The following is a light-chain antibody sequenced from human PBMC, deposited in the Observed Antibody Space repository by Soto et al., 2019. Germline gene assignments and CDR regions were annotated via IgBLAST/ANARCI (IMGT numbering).Light chain of an antibody. J-gene: IGKJ4*01. CDR3: QQRSNWPPSLT. Sequence: EIVLTQSPATLSLSPGERATLYFRASQSVSSYLAWYQPKPGQAPRLLIYDASNSATGIPARFSGSGSGTDFTLPISSLDPDAFAVYYCQQRSNWPPSLTFGGGPKLDIK. CDR1: QSVSSY. CDR2: DAS. V-gene: IGKV3-11*01.